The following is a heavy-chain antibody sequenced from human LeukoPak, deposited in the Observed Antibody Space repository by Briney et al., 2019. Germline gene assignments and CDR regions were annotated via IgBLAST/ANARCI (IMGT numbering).Heavy chain of an antibody. D-gene: IGHD5-18*01. J-gene: IGHJ6*02. CDR1: GYTFTAYV. CDR2: INAGNGNT. Sequence: ASVKVSCKASGYTFTAYVMHWVRQAPGQRLEWMGWINAGNGNTKYSQEFQGRVTTTRDTFANTIYMELSSLRSEDTAVYYCARDRLAVDTAMARMDVWGQGTTVTVSS. V-gene: IGHV1-3*01. CDR3: ARDRLAVDTAMARMDV.